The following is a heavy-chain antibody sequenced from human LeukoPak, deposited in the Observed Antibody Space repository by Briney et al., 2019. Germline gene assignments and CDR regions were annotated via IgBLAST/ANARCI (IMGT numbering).Heavy chain of an antibody. D-gene: IGHD1-26*01. CDR3: ARGAESYYDRHFDY. CDR2: VYYTGNT. CDR1: AGSISTYY. V-gene: IGHV4-59*01. Sequence: SETLSLTCTVSAGSISTYYWSWIRQPPGKGLEWIGYVYYTGNTDYSPSLKSRVTIAVDTSKKQFSLNLRSVSAADTAVYYCARGAESYYDRHFDYWGQGILVTVSS. J-gene: IGHJ4*02.